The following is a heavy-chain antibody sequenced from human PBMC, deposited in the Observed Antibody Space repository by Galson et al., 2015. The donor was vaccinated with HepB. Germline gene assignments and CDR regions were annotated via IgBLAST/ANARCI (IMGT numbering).Heavy chain of an antibody. V-gene: IGHV3-15*07. CDR2: IKRKINGGTT. CDR1: GFTFSNAC. J-gene: IGHJ4*02. D-gene: IGHD2/OR15-2a*01. Sequence: SLRLSCAASGFTFSNACMNWVRQAPGKGLEWVGRIKRKINGGTTDYAAPVKGRFTISRDDVDNTVYLQMNSLKTEDTAVYYCTPLYCCGTFCDVDYWGQGTLVTVSS. CDR3: TPLYCCGTFCDVDY.